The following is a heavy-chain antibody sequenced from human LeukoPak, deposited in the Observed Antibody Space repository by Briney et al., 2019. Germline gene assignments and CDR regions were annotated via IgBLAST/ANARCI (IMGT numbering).Heavy chain of an antibody. Sequence: GGSLRLSCAASGFTFDDYAMHWVRQAPGKGLEWVSGISWNSGSIGYADSVKGRFTISRDNSKNTVYLQMNSLRAEDTAVYYCARAHPYYYDSSPYYMDVWGKGTTVTISS. CDR2: ISWNSGSI. D-gene: IGHD3-22*01. J-gene: IGHJ6*03. V-gene: IGHV3-9*01. CDR3: ARAHPYYYDSSPYYMDV. CDR1: GFTFDDYA.